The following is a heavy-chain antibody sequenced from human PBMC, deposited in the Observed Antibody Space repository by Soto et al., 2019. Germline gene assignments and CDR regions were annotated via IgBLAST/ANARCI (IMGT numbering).Heavy chain of an antibody. J-gene: IGHJ4*02. CDR1: GGSIYTYS. CDR2: IYSSGSA. V-gene: IGHV4-4*07. CDR3: ATIVGANDY. D-gene: IGHD1-26*01. Sequence: SETLSLTCTVSGGSIYTYSWTWIRQPAGKGLEWIEHIYSSGSANYNPSLKSRVSMSVDTSKNQFSLKLNSVTAADTAVYYCATIVGANDYWGQGTLVTVSS.